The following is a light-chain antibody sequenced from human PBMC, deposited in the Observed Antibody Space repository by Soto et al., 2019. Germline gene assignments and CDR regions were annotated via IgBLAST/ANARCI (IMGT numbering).Light chain of an antibody. Sequence: DIQTTQSPSSLAASVGDRVTITCRASQTINTYLNWYQQEPGKAPKLLIYAASSLRSGVPSRFSGSGSGTDFTLAINSLQPEDFATYYCQESYSKSRTFGQGTKVEIK. CDR1: QTINTY. CDR3: QESYSKSRT. V-gene: IGKV1-39*01. J-gene: IGKJ1*01. CDR2: AAS.